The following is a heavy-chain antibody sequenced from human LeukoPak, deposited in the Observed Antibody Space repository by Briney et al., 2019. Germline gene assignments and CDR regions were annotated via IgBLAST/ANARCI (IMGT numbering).Heavy chain of an antibody. CDR3: AIQLWPHNSGFVDC. D-gene: IGHD5-18*01. Sequence: GESLKISCKVSGYRLTNYWIGWVRQMPGKGLEWIGSIYLGDSDTRYSPSSQGQVTISADKSITTAYLQWSSLKASDTAMYYCAIQLWPHNSGFVDCWGQGTLVTVSS. J-gene: IGHJ4*02. V-gene: IGHV5-51*01. CDR1: GYRLTNYW. CDR2: IYLGDSDT.